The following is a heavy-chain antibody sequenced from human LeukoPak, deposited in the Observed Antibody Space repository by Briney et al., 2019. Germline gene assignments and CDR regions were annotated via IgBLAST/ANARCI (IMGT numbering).Heavy chain of an antibody. V-gene: IGHV4-38-2*01. J-gene: IGHJ3*02. D-gene: IGHD2-2*01. CDR1: GYSISSGYY. CDR2: IYHSGST. CDR3: AITYCSSTSCYDAFDI. Sequence: KSSETLSLTCAVSGYSISSGYYWGWIRQPPGKGLEWIGSIYHSGSTYYNPSLKSRVTISVDTSKNQFSLKLSSVTAADTAVYYCAITYCSSTSCYDAFDIWGQGTMGTVSS.